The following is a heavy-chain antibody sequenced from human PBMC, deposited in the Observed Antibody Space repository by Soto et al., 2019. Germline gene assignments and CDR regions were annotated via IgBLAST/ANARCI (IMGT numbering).Heavy chain of an antibody. CDR2: ISAYNGNT. D-gene: IGHD5-12*01. V-gene: IGHV1-18*01. J-gene: IGHJ6*02. CDR3: ARDFDPLMVATLGFSYYGMDV. CDR1: GSTFTSYG. Sequence: GASVKVSCTASGSTFTSYGISWVRQAPGQGLEWMGWISAYNGNTNYAQKLQGRVTMTTDTSTSTAYMELRSLRSDDTAVYYCARDFDPLMVATLGFSYYGMDVWGQGTTVTVAS.